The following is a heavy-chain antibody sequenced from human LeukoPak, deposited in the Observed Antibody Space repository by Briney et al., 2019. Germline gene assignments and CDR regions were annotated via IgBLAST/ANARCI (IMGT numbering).Heavy chain of an antibody. D-gene: IGHD7-27*01. CDR1: GFTFSSYG. CDR2: IWYDGSNK. V-gene: IGHV3-33*06. J-gene: IGHJ4*02. Sequence: PGGSLRLSCAASGFTFSSYGMHWVRQAPGKGLEWVAVIWYDGSNKYYADSVKGRFTTSRDNSKNTLYLQMNSLRAEDTAVYYCAKDVAAGDFDYWGQGTLVTVSS. CDR3: AKDVAAGDFDY.